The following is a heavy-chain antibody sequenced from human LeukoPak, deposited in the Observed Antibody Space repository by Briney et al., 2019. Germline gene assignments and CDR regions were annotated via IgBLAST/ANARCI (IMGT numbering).Heavy chain of an antibody. Sequence: SETLSLTCTVSGGSISSGVYYWSCIRQHPGKGLGWLGYIYYSGSTSYNPSLKSRVTISVDTSKNQFSLKLGSVTAADTAVYYCARVPVKYSSSGYYFDYWGQGTLVTVSS. CDR3: ARVPVKYSSSGYYFDY. J-gene: IGHJ4*02. V-gene: IGHV4-31*03. D-gene: IGHD6-6*01. CDR2: IYYSGST. CDR1: GGSISSGVYY.